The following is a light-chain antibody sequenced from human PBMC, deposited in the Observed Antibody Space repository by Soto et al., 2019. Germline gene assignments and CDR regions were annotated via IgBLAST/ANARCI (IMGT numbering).Light chain of an antibody. CDR1: SSNNGAGYD. Sequence: QSVLTQSPSVSGAPGQRVNISCTGSSSNNGAGYDVHWYQQLPGTAPKLLIYGNSNRPSGVPDRFSGSKSGTSASLAITGLQAEDEADYYCQSYDSSQSLVRVFGGGTKLTVL. J-gene: IGLJ2*01. CDR2: GNS. CDR3: QSYDSSQSLVRV. V-gene: IGLV1-40*01.